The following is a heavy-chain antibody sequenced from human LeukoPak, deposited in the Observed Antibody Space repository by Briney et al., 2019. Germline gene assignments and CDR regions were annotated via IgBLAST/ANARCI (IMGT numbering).Heavy chain of an antibody. D-gene: IGHD5-24*01. V-gene: IGHV4-59*08. CDR1: GGSMSSYY. Sequence: SETLSLTCTVSGGSMSSYYWSWIRQPSGKGLEWIGYIYYSGSTKYNPSLKSRVTISVDTSKNQFSLKLSSVTAADTAVYYCARGARAGYNLEPFDYWGQGTLVTVSS. CDR2: IYYSGST. CDR3: ARGARAGYNLEPFDY. J-gene: IGHJ4*02.